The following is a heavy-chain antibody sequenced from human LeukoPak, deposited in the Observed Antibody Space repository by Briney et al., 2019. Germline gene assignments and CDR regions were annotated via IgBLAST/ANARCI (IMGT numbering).Heavy chain of an antibody. CDR1: GFPFSRYS. CDR3: AREITSSSSFDS. CDR2: ITSSSGYI. D-gene: IGHD6-6*01. Sequence: KTGGSLRLSGAASGFPFSRYSMNWVRQAPGKGLEWFSSITSSSGYIHYADSVKGRFTISRDNAKNSLYLQMNSLRAEDTAVYYCAREITSSSSFDSWGQGTLVTVSS. V-gene: IGHV3-21*01. J-gene: IGHJ4*02.